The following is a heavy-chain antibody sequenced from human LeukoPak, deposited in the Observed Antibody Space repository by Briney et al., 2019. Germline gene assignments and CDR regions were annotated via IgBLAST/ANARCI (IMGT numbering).Heavy chain of an antibody. J-gene: IGHJ5*02. CDR1: GGSISSGSYY. CDR2: IYHSGST. Sequence: SETLSLTWTVSGGSISSGSYYWSWIRQPTGKGREWIGSIYHSGSTYYNPSLKSRVTISVDTSKNQFSLKLSSVTAADTAVYYCARGIAAAVPDWFDPWGQGTLVTVSS. V-gene: IGHV4-39*07. CDR3: ARGIAAAVPDWFDP. D-gene: IGHD6-13*01.